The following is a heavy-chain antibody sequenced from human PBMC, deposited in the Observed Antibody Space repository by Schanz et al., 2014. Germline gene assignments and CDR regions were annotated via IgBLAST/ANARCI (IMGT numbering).Heavy chain of an antibody. Sequence: EVQLVESGGGLVQPGGSLRLSCAASGFAVDNYYMSCVRQAPGRGLEWVSIIFTDGRTYYADSVKGRFTISRDNAKNSLFLQMNSLRPEDTAVYYCARGRVLESWGQGTLVTVSS. CDR1: GFAVDNYY. CDR2: IFTDGRT. V-gene: IGHV3-66*01. CDR3: ARGRVLES. J-gene: IGHJ5*02. D-gene: IGHD1-1*01.